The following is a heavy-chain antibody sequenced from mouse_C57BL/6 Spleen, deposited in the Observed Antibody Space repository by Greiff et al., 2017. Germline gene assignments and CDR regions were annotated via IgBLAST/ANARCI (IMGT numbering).Heavy chain of an antibody. CDR2: ISSGSSTI. J-gene: IGHJ4*01. V-gene: IGHV5-17*01. CDR1: GFTFSDYG. Sequence: EVHLVESGGGLVKPGGSLKLSCAASGFTFSDYGMHWVRQAPEKGLEWVAYISSGSSTIYYADTVKGRFTISRDNAKNTLYLQMNSLRSEDTAMYYGARGGYDYYYAMDYWGKGTSVTVSS. CDR3: ARGGYDYYYAMDY. D-gene: IGHD2-2*01.